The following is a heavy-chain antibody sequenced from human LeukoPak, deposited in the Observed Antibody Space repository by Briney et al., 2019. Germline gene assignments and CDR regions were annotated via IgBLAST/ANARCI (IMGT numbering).Heavy chain of an antibody. CDR2: VDHSGGT. V-gene: IGHV4-38-2*02. D-gene: IGHD3-3*01. J-gene: IGHJ4*02. CDR1: GYSLSSGYY. CDR3: ARLSLKVLEWSPTRGKETHYFDY. Sequence: SETLSLTCTVSGYSLSSGYYWGWIRQPPGKGLEWIGSVDHSGGTYYNPSLKSRVTILVDKSKNQFSLKLSSVTAADTAVYYCARLSLKVLEWSPTRGKETHYFDYWGQGTLVTVSS.